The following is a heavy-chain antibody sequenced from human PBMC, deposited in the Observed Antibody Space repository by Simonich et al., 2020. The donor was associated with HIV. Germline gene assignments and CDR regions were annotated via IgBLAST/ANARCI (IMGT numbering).Heavy chain of an antibody. CDR3: ARLTAGGLGEYFQH. D-gene: IGHD6-13*01. J-gene: IGHJ1*01. V-gene: IGHV4-34*01. CDR1: GGSFSGYY. CDR2: INHSGST. Sequence: QVQLQQWGAGLLKPSETLSLTCAVYGGSFSGYYWSWIRQPPRKGLEWIGEINHSGSTNHNPSLKSRVTISVDTSKNQFSLKLSSVTAADTAVYYCARLTAGGLGEYFQHWGQGTLVTVSS.